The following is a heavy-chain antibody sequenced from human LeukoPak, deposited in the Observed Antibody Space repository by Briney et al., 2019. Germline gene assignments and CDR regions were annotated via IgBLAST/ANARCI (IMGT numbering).Heavy chain of an antibody. D-gene: IGHD2-2*01. CDR2: IWYDGSNK. J-gene: IGHJ5*02. Sequence: GGSLRLSCAASGFTFSSYGMHWVRQAPGKGLEWVAVIWYDGSNKYYADSVKGRFTISRDNSKNTLYLQMNSLRAEDTAVYYCARDQDCSSTSCYPWFDPRGQGTLVTVSS. CDR3: ARDQDCSSTSCYPWFDP. CDR1: GFTFSSYG. V-gene: IGHV3-33*01.